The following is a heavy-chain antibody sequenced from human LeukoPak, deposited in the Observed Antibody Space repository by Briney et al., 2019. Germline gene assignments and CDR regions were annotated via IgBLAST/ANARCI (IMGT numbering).Heavy chain of an antibody. CDR1: GYTFTGYY. CDR3: ARGEITSGGVIVVFDY. CDR2: INPNSGGT. D-gene: IGHD3-16*02. J-gene: IGHJ4*02. V-gene: IGHV1-2*02. Sequence: GASVKVSFKASGYTFTGYYMHWVRQAPGQGLEWMGWINPNSGGTNYAQKFHGRVTMTRDTSISTAYMELSRLRSDDTAVYYCARGEITSGGVIVVFDYWGQGTLVTVSS.